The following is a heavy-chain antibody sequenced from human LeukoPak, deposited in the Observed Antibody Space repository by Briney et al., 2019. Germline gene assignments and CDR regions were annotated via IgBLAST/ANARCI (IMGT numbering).Heavy chain of an antibody. Sequence: GGSLRLSCAASGFTFSTYGMHWVRQVPGKGLEWMAFIRFDGSTKYYADSVKGRFTVSRDNSKNTLYLQMNSLRAEDTAMYYCAKSFAYGSNYLDYWGQGTLVTVSS. V-gene: IGHV3-30*02. CDR3: AKSFAYGSNYLDY. D-gene: IGHD4-23*01. J-gene: IGHJ4*02. CDR2: IRFDGSTK. CDR1: GFTFSTYG.